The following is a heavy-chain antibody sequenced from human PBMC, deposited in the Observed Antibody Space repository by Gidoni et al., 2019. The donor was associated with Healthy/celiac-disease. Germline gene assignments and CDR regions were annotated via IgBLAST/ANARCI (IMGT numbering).Heavy chain of an antibody. CDR3: ARDRSDFWSGYSDNFDY. CDR2: INPNSGGT. J-gene: IGHJ4*02. Sequence: VPLAQSGAEVKKPGASVTVSCKASGYPFTGSYMHWGRQAPGQALGRMGWINPNSGGTNHAQKVQGRDNKTRDTSNSTTYMELSRLRSDDTAVYYCARDRSDFWSGYSDNFDYWGQGTLVTVSS. D-gene: IGHD3-3*01. V-gene: IGHV1-2*02. CDR1: GYPFTGSY.